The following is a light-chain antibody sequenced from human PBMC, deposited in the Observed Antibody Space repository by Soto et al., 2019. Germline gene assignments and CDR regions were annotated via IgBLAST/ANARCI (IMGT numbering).Light chain of an antibody. V-gene: IGKV3-15*01. Sequence: IVMTQSPATLSVSPGERATLSCRAGQSVSSNLAWYQQKPGQAPRLLIYGASTRATGIPARFSGSGSGTEFTLTISSLQSEDFAVYYCQQYNNWPWTFGQGTKVDVK. CDR3: QQYNNWPWT. J-gene: IGKJ1*01. CDR2: GAS. CDR1: QSVSSN.